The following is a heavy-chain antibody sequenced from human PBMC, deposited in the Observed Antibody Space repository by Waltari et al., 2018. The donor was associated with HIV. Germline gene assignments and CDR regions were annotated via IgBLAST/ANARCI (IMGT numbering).Heavy chain of an antibody. CDR3: ARGEGGYTYGYNWLDL. D-gene: IGHD1-26*01. CDR1: GFSLSSYG. Sequence: VQVVESGGSLVQPGWSRRLSCAASGFSLSSYGMHWVRQAPGKGLEWVALIWYDGSKKYYGESVKGRFTIFSDKSKNTVFLQMTRLRVEDTATYYCARGEGGYTYGYNWLDLWGQGTVVTVSS. V-gene: IGHV3-33*01. J-gene: IGHJ5*02. CDR2: IWYDGSKK.